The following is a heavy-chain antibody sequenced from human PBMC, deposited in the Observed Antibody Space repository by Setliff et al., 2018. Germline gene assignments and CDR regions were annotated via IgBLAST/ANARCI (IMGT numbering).Heavy chain of an antibody. CDR3: ATDKITTSCIDH. V-gene: IGHV1-69*06. J-gene: IGHJ4*02. CDR1: GGTFNSYG. Sequence: GASVKVSCKTSGGTFNSYGIDWVRQAPGQGLEWMGRSIPISGTTKYAQKFQDRVTITADKSTSTAYMELSSLTSDDTAVYYCATDKITTSCIDHWGPGTQVTVSS. D-gene: IGHD2-2*01. CDR2: SIPISGTT.